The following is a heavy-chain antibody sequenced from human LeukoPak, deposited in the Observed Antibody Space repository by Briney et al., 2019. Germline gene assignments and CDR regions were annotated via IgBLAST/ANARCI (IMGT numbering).Heavy chain of an antibody. CDR1: GYTFTSYG. Sequence: ASVKVSRKASGYTFTSYGISWVRQAPGQGLEWMGWISAYNGNTNYAQKLQGRVTMTTDTSTSTAYMELRSLRSDDTAVYYCARDRGYYDFWSGYPVGYFDYWGQGTLVTVSS. J-gene: IGHJ4*02. D-gene: IGHD3-3*01. CDR2: ISAYNGNT. CDR3: ARDRGYYDFWSGYPVGYFDY. V-gene: IGHV1-18*01.